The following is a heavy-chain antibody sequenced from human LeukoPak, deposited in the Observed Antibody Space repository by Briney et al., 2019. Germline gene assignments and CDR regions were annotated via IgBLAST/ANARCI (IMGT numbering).Heavy chain of an antibody. D-gene: IGHD3-22*01. CDR3: TRADYRNYNNYPFDS. CDR2: ISYDGSKI. J-gene: IGHJ4*02. CDR1: GIIFKNYW. V-gene: IGHV3-30*03. Sequence: GGSLRLSRAASGIIFKNYWMSWVRQAPGKGLEWVAVISYDGSKIYYSDSVKGRFTISRDNSRNTVHLQMNSLRAEDTAMYYCTRADYRNYNNYPFDSWGQGTLVTVSS.